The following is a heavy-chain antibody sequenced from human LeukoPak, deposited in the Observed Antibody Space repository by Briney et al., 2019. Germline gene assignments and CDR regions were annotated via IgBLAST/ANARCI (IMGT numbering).Heavy chain of an antibody. CDR2: ISSSGSTI. J-gene: IGHJ6*03. D-gene: IGHD6-19*01. CDR3: ARGPTVADYYYNYYMDV. CDR1: TFTFSIYE. Sequence: GGSLRLSCAASTFTFSIYEMNWVRQAPGKGLEWVSYISSSGSTIYYADSVKGRFTISRDNAKNSLYLQMNSLRAEDTAVYYCARGPTVADYYYNYYMDVWGKGTTVTISS. V-gene: IGHV3-48*03.